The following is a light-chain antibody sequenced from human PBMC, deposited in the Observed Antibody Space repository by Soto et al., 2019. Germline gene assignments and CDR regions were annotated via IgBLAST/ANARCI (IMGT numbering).Light chain of an antibody. Sequence: EIVLTQSPATLSLSPGERATLSCRAIQSVSSYLAWYQQKPGQAPRLLIYDASRRATGIPDRFSGSGSGTDFTLSISRLEPEDFAVYWCQHYGNSPTFGQGTKVDIX. J-gene: IGKJ1*01. CDR1: QSVSSY. CDR2: DAS. CDR3: QHYGNSPT. V-gene: IGKV3-20*01.